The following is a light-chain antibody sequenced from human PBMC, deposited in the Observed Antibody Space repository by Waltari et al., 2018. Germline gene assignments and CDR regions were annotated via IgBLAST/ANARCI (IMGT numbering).Light chain of an antibody. V-gene: IGKV4-1*01. J-gene: IGKJ1*01. Sequence: DIVMTQSPDSLAVSLGEQATINCKASQSVLYSSNSKNYLAWYQQKPGQPPKLLIYWASTLASGVPDRFSGSGSGTDFTLTITCLQAEDVADYFCQQYYSTPRAFGQGTQVEIK. CDR3: QQYYSTPRA. CDR2: WAS. CDR1: QSVLYSSNSKNY.